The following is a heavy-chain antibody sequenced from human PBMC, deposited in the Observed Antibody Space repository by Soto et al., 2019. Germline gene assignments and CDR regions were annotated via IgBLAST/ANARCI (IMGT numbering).Heavy chain of an antibody. CDR3: GTEYFDTRRTLEGE. CDR1: GYICTHYC. Sequence: ASLNVSCKASGYICTHYCIHLFLLCPVHWLEWVGVINPCGGYATYAKKFQGRVTMTRDTSTNTVFMELSSLKSADTAIYYCGTEYFDTRRTLEGEWGQGRMVTVCS. CDR2: INPCGGYA. D-gene: IGHD3-9*01. V-gene: IGHV1-46*01. J-gene: IGHJ4*02.